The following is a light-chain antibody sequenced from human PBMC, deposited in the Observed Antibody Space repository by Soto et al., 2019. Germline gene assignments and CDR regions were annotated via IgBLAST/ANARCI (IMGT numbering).Light chain of an antibody. V-gene: IGKV3-20*01. CDR3: QQYGSSPT. J-gene: IGKJ5*01. Sequence: EIVLTQSPATLSSFPGDRVTLSCRASQYINTRLAWYQHRPGQAPRLLIYQTSIRAAGIPARFSASGSGTYSTLTICRLEPADFAVYYCQQYGSSPTFGQGTRMEI. CDR1: QYINTR. CDR2: QTS.